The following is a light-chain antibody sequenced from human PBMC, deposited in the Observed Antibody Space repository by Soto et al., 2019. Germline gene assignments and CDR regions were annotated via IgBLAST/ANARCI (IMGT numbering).Light chain of an antibody. CDR2: DNN. CDR1: SSNIGNNY. V-gene: IGLV1-51*01. CDR3: GTWDSSRSAVV. J-gene: IGLJ2*01. Sequence: QSVLTQPPSVSAAPGQKVTISCSGSSSNIGNNYLSWYQQLPGKAPKLVIYDNNKRPSGIPDRFSGSKSGTSATLGITGLQTGDEADYYCGTWDSSRSAVVFGGGTKLTVL.